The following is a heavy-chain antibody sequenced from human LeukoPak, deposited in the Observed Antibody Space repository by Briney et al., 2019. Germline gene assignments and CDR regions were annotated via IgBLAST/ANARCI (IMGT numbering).Heavy chain of an antibody. D-gene: IGHD6-19*01. CDR3: AAQQWLATYAAGGYAFDI. J-gene: IGHJ3*02. V-gene: IGHV4-59*01. Sequence: SETLSLTCTVSGGSISSYYWSWLRQPPGKGLEWIGYIYYSGSTNYNPSLKSRVTISVDTSKNQFSLKLSSVTAADTAVYYCAAQQWLATYAAGGYAFDIWGQGTMVTVSS. CDR2: IYYSGST. CDR1: GGSISSYY.